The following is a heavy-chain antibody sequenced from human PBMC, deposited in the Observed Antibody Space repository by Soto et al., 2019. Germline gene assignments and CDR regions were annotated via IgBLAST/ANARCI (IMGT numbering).Heavy chain of an antibody. Sequence: ASVKVSCKASGYTFTSYDINWVRQATGQGLEWMGWMNPNSGNTGYAQKFQGRVTMTRNTSISTAYMELSSLRSEDTAVYYCARAIRIAARSPNYYYYMDVWGKGTTVTVS. D-gene: IGHD6-6*01. CDR2: MNPNSGNT. CDR1: GYTFTSYD. J-gene: IGHJ6*03. CDR3: ARAIRIAARSPNYYYYMDV. V-gene: IGHV1-8*01.